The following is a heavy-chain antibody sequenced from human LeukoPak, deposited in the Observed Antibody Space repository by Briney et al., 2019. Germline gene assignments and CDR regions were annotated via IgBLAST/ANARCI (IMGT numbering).Heavy chain of an antibody. Sequence: GGSLRLSCAASTFTFSSYNMSWVRQAPGKGLEWVSAISGSGGSTYYADSVKGRFTISRDNSKNTLYLQMNSLRAEDTAVYYCAKGQGITIFGVVSQHWGQGTLVTVSS. J-gene: IGHJ1*01. D-gene: IGHD3-3*01. CDR1: TFTFSSYN. CDR3: AKGQGITIFGVVSQH. V-gene: IGHV3-23*01. CDR2: ISGSGGST.